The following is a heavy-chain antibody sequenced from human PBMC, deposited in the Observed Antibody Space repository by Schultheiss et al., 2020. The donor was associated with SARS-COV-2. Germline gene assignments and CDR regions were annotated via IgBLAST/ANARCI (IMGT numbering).Heavy chain of an antibody. J-gene: IGHJ4*02. V-gene: IGHV3-30*01. Sequence: GGSLRLSCAASGFTFSSYAMHWVRQAPGKGLEWVAVIWYDGSNKYYADSVKGRFTISRDNSKNTLYLQMNSLRAEDTAVYYCARDFSSLAIGPSYGGPDYWGQGTLVTVSS. CDR1: GFTFSSYA. CDR2: IWYDGSNK. CDR3: ARDFSSLAIGPSYGGPDY. D-gene: IGHD5-18*01.